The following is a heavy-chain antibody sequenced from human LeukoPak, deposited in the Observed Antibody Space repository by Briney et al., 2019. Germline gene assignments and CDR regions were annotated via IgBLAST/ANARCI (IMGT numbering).Heavy chain of an antibody. V-gene: IGHV1-69*13. J-gene: IGHJ4*02. Sequence: SVTVSCKASGGTFSSYAISWVRQAPGQGLEWMGGITPIFGTANYAQKFQGRVTITADESTSTAYMELSSLRSEDTAVYYCARGYSYGPADYWGQGTLVTVSS. CDR1: GGTFSSYA. CDR2: ITPIFGTA. CDR3: ARGYSYGPADY. D-gene: IGHD5-18*01.